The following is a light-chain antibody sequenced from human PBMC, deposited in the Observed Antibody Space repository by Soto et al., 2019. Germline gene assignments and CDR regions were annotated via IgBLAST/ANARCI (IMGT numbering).Light chain of an antibody. V-gene: IGKV3-20*01. J-gene: IGKJ1*01. Sequence: EIVLTQSPGTLSLSPGERATLSCRASQSVSSNSLAWYQQRPGQAPRLLMYGASSRATGIPDRFSGSGSGTDFTLTISRLEPEDFAVYYCQQYETSPRAFGQGTQVEIK. CDR3: QQYETSPRA. CDR2: GAS. CDR1: QSVSSNS.